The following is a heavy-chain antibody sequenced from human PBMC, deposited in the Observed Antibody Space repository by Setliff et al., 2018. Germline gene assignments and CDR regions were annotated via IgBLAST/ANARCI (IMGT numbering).Heavy chain of an antibody. CDR2: INHSGIT. J-gene: IGHJ1*01. Sequence: KTSETLSLTCAVYGGSLSGYFWTWIRQPPGKGLEWIGEINHSGITNYNPSLKSRVTISVDTSKNQFSLKLSSVTAADTAVYYCARHASSYSDNSGYYYEIGYFRHWGQGTLVTVSS. CDR1: GGSLSGYF. V-gene: IGHV4-34*01. CDR3: ARHASSYSDNSGYYYEIGYFRH. D-gene: IGHD3-22*01.